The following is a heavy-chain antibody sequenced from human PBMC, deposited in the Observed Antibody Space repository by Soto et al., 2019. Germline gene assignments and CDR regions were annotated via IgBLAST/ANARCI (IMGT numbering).Heavy chain of an antibody. V-gene: IGHV1-69*13. J-gene: IGHJ4*02. D-gene: IGHD3-3*01. CDR3: ATGVIWIGYFTVDS. CDR1: GGSFGKSA. CDR2: FIPVYRTL. Sequence: SVNVSCKASGGSFGKSAINWVRQTPGQGLEWLGGFIPVYRTLNYAQKFQGRVTITADESTGTAYMTLSSLASNDTAVYYCATGVIWIGYFTVDSWGQGTRVTVSS.